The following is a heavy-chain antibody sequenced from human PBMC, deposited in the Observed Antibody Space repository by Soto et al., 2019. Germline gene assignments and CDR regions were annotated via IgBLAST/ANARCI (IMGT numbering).Heavy chain of an antibody. Sequence: PGGSLRLSCAASGFTFSNYNMHWVRQAPGKGLEYVSTIISDGGSTYYANSVKGRFTISRDNSKNTLYLQMGSLRTDDMAVYYCARGLPSQGPGYWGQGTLVTVSS. CDR3: ARGLPSQGPGY. J-gene: IGHJ4*02. CDR2: IISDGGST. V-gene: IGHV3-64*01. CDR1: GFTFSNYN.